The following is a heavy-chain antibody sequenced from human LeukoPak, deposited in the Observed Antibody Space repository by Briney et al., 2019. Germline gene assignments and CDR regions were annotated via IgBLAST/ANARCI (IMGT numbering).Heavy chain of an antibody. V-gene: IGHV3-30*04. CDR3: AELGITMIGGV. J-gene: IGHJ6*04. D-gene: IGHD3-10*02. CDR2: ISYDGSNK. CDR1: GITFSSYA. Sequence: GGSLRLSCVASGITFSSYAMHWVRQAPGKGLEWVAVISYDGSNKYYADSVKGRFTISRDNSKNTLYLQMNSLRAEDTAVYYCAELGITMIGGVWGKGTTVTISS.